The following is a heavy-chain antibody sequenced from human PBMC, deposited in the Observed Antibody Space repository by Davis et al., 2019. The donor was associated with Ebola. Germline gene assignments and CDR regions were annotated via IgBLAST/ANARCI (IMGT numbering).Heavy chain of an antibody. D-gene: IGHD6-6*01. CDR2: IIPIFGTA. CDR1: GGTFSSYA. J-gene: IGHJ5*02. Sequence: SVKVSCKASGGTFSSYAISWVRQAPGQGLEWMGGIIPIFGTANYAQKFQGRVTITADKSTSTAYMELSSLRSEDTAVYYCARDASGQLVPNWFDPWGQGTLVTVSS. CDR3: ARDASGQLVPNWFDP. V-gene: IGHV1-69*06.